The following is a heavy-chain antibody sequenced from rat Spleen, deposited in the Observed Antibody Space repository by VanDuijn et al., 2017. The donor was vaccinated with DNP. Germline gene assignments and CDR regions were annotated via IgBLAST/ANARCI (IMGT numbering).Heavy chain of an antibody. V-gene: IGHV1-43*01. D-gene: IGHD1-11*01. CDR3: AGGSRVWFAY. J-gene: IGHJ3*01. Sequence: QVQLQQSGAELAKPGSSVKISYKASGYTFNSFYRGWIKQTTGQGLEYIGYINTGSGGTNYNEKFKGKATLTVDKSSSTAFMQLSSLTPDDSAVYYCAGGSRVWFAYWGQGTLVTVSS. CDR2: INTGSGGT. CDR1: GYTFNSFY.